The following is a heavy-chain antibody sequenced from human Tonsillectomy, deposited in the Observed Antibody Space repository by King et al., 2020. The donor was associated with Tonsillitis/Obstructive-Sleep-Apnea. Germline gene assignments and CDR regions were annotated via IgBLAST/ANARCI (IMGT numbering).Heavy chain of an antibody. CDR1: GFTFSSYS. Sequence: VQLVESGGGLVQPGGSLRLSCAAFGFTFSSYSMNWVRQAPGKGLEWVSYISSSSSTIYYADSVKGRFTISRDNAKNSLYLQMNSLRDEETAVYYCAGEWGTESHDAFDIWGQGTMVTVSS. CDR2: ISSSSSTI. J-gene: IGHJ3*02. V-gene: IGHV3-48*02. CDR3: AGEWGTESHDAFDI. D-gene: IGHD1-1*01.